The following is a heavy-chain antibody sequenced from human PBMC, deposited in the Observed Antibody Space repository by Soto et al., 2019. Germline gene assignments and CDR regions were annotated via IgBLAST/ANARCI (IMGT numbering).Heavy chain of an antibody. J-gene: IGHJ6*02. Sequence: PGGSLRLSCEAFRFTFSSYDMIWVRQAPGKGLEWVSSIRSSSRTMYYADSVEGRFTVSRDNAKNLLYLQMSGLRAEDTAVYYCAREGGYCTTSTCYKFGLDIWGQGTTVTVSS. CDR3: AREGGYCTTSTCYKFGLDI. CDR2: IRSSSRTM. CDR1: RFTFSSYD. V-gene: IGHV3-48*03. D-gene: IGHD2-2*01.